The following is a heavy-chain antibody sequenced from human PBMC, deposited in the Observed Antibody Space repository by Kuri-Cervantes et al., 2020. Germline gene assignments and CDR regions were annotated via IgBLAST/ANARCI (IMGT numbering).Heavy chain of an antibody. V-gene: IGHV4-34*01. J-gene: IGHJ4*02. CDR3: ARAKQWLRSLDY. CDR1: GGSFSGYY. CDR2: INHSGST. Sequence: GSLRLSCAVYGGSFSGYYWSWIRQPPGKGLEWIGEINHSGSTNQNPSLKSRVTISVDTSKNQFSLKLSSVTAADTAVYYCARAKQWLRSLDYWGQGTLVTVSS. D-gene: IGHD6-19*01.